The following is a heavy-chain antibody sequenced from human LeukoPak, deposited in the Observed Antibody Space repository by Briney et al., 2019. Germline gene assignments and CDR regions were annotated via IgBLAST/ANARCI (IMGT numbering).Heavy chain of an antibody. CDR2: INHSGST. J-gene: IGHJ3*02. CDR1: GGSFSGYY. V-gene: IGHV4-34*01. CDR3: ARGTRVLDI. Sequence: PSETLSLTCAVYGGSFSGYYWSWIRQPPGKGLEWIGEINHSGSTNYNPSLKSRVTISVDTSENQFSLKLSSVTAADTAVYYCARGTRVLDIWGQGTMVTVSS.